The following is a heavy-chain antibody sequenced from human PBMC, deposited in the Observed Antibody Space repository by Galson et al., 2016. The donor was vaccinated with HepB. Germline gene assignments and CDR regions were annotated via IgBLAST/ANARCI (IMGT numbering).Heavy chain of an antibody. Sequence: SLRLSCAASGFTFSKYLMGWVRQAPGKGLEWVSSISGSGDTTYEADSVKGRFTISRDNSKNTLYLQMNSLRAEDTAVYYCARIRRSDWYLHAALGWFDPWGQGTLVTVSS. V-gene: IGHV3-23*01. CDR3: ARIRRSDWYLHAALGWFDP. CDR1: GFTFSKYL. J-gene: IGHJ5*02. CDR2: ISGSGDTT. D-gene: IGHD6-19*01.